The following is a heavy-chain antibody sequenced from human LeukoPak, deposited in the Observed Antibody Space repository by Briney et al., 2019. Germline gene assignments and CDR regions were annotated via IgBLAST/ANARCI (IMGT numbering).Heavy chain of an antibody. CDR3: AREFRTTTWSYDAFDL. CDR2: INPTSGGT. CDR1: GYTFTGYY. Sequence: ASVRVSCKASGYTFTGYYIHWVRQAPGQGLEWMGWINPTSGGTKYAQKFQDRVTMTRDTSNNTSYMELSRLRSDDTAVYYCAREFRTTTWSYDAFDLWGQGTMVTVSS. V-gene: IGHV1-2*02. J-gene: IGHJ3*01. D-gene: IGHD1/OR15-1a*01.